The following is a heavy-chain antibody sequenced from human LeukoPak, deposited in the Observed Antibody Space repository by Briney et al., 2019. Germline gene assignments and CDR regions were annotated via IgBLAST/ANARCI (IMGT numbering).Heavy chain of an antibody. Sequence: SETLSLTCTVSGGSISSYYWSWIRQPPGKGLEWIGYIYYSGSTNYNPSLKSRVTISVDTSKNQFSLKLSSVTAADTAVYYCASGTGEYDAFDIWGQGTMVTVSS. CDR3: ASGTGEYDAFDI. CDR1: GGSISSYY. V-gene: IGHV4-59*01. J-gene: IGHJ3*02. CDR2: IYYSGST. D-gene: IGHD7-27*01.